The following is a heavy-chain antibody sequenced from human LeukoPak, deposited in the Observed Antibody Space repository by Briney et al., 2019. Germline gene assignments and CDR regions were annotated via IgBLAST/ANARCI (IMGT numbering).Heavy chain of an antibody. CDR1: GYSISSGYY. CDR2: IYHSGST. V-gene: IGHV4-38-2*02. J-gene: IGHJ3*02. Sequence: SETLSLTCTVSGYSISSGYYWGWLRQPPGKGLEWIGSIYHSGSTYYNPSLKSRLTISVDTSKNQFSLKLSSVTAADTAVYYCARGSVAAAGTRAFDIWGQGTMVTVSS. D-gene: IGHD6-13*01. CDR3: ARGSVAAAGTRAFDI.